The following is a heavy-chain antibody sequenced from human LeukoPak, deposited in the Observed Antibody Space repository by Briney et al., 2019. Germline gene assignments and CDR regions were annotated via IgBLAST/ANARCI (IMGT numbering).Heavy chain of an antibody. CDR2: INHSGST. V-gene: IGHV4-34*01. CDR3: ARIRRPRDYYYYYYMDV. Sequence: SETLSLTCAVYGGSFSGYYWSWIRQPPGKGLEWIGEINHSGSTNYNPSLKSRVTISVDTSKNQFSLKLSSVTAADTAVYYCARIRRPRDYYYYYYMDVWGKGTTVTVSS. CDR1: GGSFSGYY. J-gene: IGHJ6*03.